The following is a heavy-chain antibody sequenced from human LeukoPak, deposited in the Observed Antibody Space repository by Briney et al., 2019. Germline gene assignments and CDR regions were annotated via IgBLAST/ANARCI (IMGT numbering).Heavy chain of an antibody. CDR3: ATMIGGCSSTSCHPSHYYYYYMDV. CDR2: FDPEDGET. Sequence: GASVKVSCKASGYTFTSYDINWVRQAPGKGLEWMGGFDPEDGETIYAQKFQGRVTMTEDTSTDTAYMELSSLRSEDTAVYYCATMIGGCSSTSCHPSHYYYYYMDVWGKGTTVTVSS. J-gene: IGHJ6*03. CDR1: GYTFTSYD. V-gene: IGHV1-24*01. D-gene: IGHD2-2*01.